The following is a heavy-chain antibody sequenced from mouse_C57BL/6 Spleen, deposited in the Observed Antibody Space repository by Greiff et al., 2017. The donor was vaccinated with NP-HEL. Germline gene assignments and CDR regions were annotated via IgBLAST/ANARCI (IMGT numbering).Heavy chain of an antibody. CDR1: GYSFTGYY. CDR3: ARNGSSRYFDV. V-gene: IGHV1-42*01. D-gene: IGHD1-1*01. J-gene: IGHJ1*03. Sequence: VQLQQSGPELVKPGASVKISCKASGYSFTGYYMNWVKQSPEKSLEWIGEINPSTGGTTYNQKFKAKATLTVDESSSTAYMQLKSLTSEDSAVYYCARNGSSRYFDVWGTGTTVTVSS. CDR2: INPSTGGT.